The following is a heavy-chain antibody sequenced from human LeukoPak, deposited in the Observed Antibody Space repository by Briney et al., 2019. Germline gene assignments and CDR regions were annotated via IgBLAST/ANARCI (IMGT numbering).Heavy chain of an antibody. CDR3: AKYYKLSGYYLGGYDY. CDR1: GFTFSSYA. CDR2: VLASGGRT. V-gene: IGHV3-23*01. J-gene: IGHJ4*02. D-gene: IGHD3-22*01. Sequence: GGSLRLSCAASGFTFSSYAMGWVRQPPGKGLEWVSAVLASGGRTFYADSVKGRFTISGDNSKNTLYLRMNSLRAEDTAVYYCAKYYKLSGYYLGGYDYWGQGTLVTVSS.